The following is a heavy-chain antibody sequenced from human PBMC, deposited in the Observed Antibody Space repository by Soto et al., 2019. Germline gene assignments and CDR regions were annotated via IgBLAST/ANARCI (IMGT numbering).Heavy chain of an antibody. J-gene: IGHJ6*03. CDR3: ARGWGVVPAYYYMDV. CDR2: IYYSGST. D-gene: IGHD2-2*01. Sequence: SGTLSLTCTVSGGSISSYYWSWIRQPPGKGLEWIGYIYYSGSTNYNPSLKSRVTISVDTSKNQFSLKLSSVTAADTAVYYCARGWGVVPAYYYMDVWGKGTTVTVSS. V-gene: IGHV4-59*01. CDR1: GGSISSYY.